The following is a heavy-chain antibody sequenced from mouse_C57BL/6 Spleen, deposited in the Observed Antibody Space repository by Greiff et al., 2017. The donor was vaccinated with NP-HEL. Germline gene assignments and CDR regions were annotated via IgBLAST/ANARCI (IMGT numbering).Heavy chain of an antibody. Sequence: EVQLQQSGPELVKPGASVKISCKASGYTFTDYYMNWVKQSHGKSLEWIGDINPNHGGTSYNQKFKGKATLTVDKSSSTAYMELRSLTSEDSAVYYCARDSSGLFAYWGQGTLVTVSA. CDR1: GYTFTDYY. CDR3: ARDSSGLFAY. V-gene: IGHV1-26*01. J-gene: IGHJ3*01. CDR2: INPNHGGT. D-gene: IGHD3-2*02.